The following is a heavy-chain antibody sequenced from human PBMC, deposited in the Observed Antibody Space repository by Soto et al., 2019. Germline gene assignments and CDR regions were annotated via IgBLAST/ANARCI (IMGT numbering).Heavy chain of an antibody. D-gene: IGHD3-3*01. CDR1: GYTFTSYG. V-gene: IGHV1-18*04. CDR3: ARDPGLYDFWSGYPHNFGMDV. Sequence: ASVKVSCKASGYTFTSYGISWVRQAPGQGLEWMGWISAYNGNTNYAQKLQGRVTMTTDTSTSTAYMELRSLRSDDTAVYYCARDPGLYDFWSGYPHNFGMDVWGQGTTVTISS. J-gene: IGHJ6*02. CDR2: ISAYNGNT.